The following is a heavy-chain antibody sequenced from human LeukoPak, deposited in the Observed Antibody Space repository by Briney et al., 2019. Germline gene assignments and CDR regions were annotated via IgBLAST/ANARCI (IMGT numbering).Heavy chain of an antibody. CDR1: GFTFSSYG. CDR2: TSASGVST. D-gene: IGHD4-23*01. V-gene: IGHV3-23*01. J-gene: IGHJ4*02. CDR3: AKRSDYGGNWNYFDY. Sequence: QPGRSLRLSCAASGFTFSSYGMSWVRQAPGKGLEWVSATSASGVSTYYADSVKGRFTISRDNSKNTLYLQMNSLRAEDTAPYYCAKRSDYGGNWNYFDYWGQGTLVTVSS.